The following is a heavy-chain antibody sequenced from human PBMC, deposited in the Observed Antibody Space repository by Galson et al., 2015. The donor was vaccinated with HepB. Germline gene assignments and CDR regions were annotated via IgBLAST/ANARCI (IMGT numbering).Heavy chain of an antibody. CDR3: AGDNCSGGSCYSLFDP. D-gene: IGHD2-15*01. J-gene: IGHJ5*02. Sequence: TLSLTCAVYGGSFSGYYWSWIRQPPGKGLEWIGEINHSGSTNYNPSLKSRVTISVDTSKNQFSLKLSSVTAADTAVYYCAGDNCSGGSCYSLFDPWGQGTLVTVSS. CDR2: INHSGST. V-gene: IGHV4-34*01. CDR1: GGSFSGYY.